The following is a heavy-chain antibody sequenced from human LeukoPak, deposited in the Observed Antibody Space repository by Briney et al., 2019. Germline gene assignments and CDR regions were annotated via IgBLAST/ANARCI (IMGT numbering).Heavy chain of an antibody. CDR3: AKRLRFGDHFDY. CDR1: GFTFSSYA. CDR2: ISVSGST. Sequence: GGSLRLSCAASGFTFSSYAMNWVRQAPGKGLERVSDISVSGSTYYADSVKGRFTISRDNAKNTLYLQMNSLRAEDTAVYYCAKRLRFGDHFDYWGQGTLVTVSS. J-gene: IGHJ4*02. D-gene: IGHD3-10*01. V-gene: IGHV3-23*01.